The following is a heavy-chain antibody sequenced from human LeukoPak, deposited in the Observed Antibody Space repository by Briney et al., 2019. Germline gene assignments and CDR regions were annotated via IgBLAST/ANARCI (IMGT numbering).Heavy chain of an antibody. J-gene: IGHJ4*02. CDR3: ASGSLEVVEL. CDR2: IIPIFGTA. D-gene: IGHD3-22*01. CDR1: GGTFNSYA. Sequence: VASVKVSCKASGGTFNSYAISWVRQAPGQGLEWMGGIIPIFGTANYAQKFQGRVTITADKSTSTAYMELSSLRSEDTAVYYCASGSLEVVELWGQGTLVTVSS. V-gene: IGHV1-69*06.